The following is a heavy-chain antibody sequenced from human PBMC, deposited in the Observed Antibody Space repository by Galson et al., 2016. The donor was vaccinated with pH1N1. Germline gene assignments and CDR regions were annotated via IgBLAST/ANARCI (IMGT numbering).Heavy chain of an antibody. CDR1: GDSVSSNSAT. Sequence: CAISGDSVSSNSATRNWIRQFPSRGLEWLGRTYYRSKWYNDYAESVKSRIIISPDTSKNQLSLQLNSVTPADTAVYYCVRGVIDYDFWSGYQDHAAFDIWGQGTMVIVSS. V-gene: IGHV6-1*01. CDR3: VRGVIDYDFWSGYQDHAAFDI. J-gene: IGHJ3*02. D-gene: IGHD3-3*01. CDR2: TYYRSKWYN.